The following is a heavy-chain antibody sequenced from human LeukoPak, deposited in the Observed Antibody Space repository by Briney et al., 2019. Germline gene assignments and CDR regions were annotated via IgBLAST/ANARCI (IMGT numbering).Heavy chain of an antibody. CDR2: FGTRSTSI. CDR1: GFTFSGYS. J-gene: IGHJ4*02. Sequence: GGSLRLSCTASGFTFSGYSMDWIRQAPGKGLEWVSSFGTRSTSIYHAGSVKGRFAISRDNAKNSLYLQMNSLRAEDTALYYCAREVSEGFDFWGQGTLVTVSS. CDR3: AREVSEGFDF. V-gene: IGHV3-21*01. D-gene: IGHD3-22*01.